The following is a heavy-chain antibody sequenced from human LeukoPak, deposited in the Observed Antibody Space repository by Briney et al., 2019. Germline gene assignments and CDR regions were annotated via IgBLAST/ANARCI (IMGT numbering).Heavy chain of an antibody. D-gene: IGHD6-19*01. CDR2: ISSSGSTI. V-gene: IGHV3-11*01. Sequence: PEGSLRLSCAASGFTFSDYYMSWIRQAPGKGLEWVSYISSSGSTIYYTDSVKGRFTISRDNARSSLFLQMNSLRADDTAVYYCAREVMGVEVTGTIDYWGQGTLVTVSS. CDR1: GFTFSDYY. CDR3: AREVMGVEVTGTIDY. J-gene: IGHJ4*02.